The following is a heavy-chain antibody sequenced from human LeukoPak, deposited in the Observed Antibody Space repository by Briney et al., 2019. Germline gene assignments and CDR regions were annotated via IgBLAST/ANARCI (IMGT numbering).Heavy chain of an antibody. J-gene: IGHJ5*02. CDR2: ISFGSSYI. CDR3: ARASTDYSVTDGFDT. D-gene: IGHD4-11*01. CDR1: GFTFSSYS. Sequence: GGSLRLSCAASGFTFSSYSMNWVRQAPGKGLQWVSLISFGSSYISYADSLKGRFTVSRDNAKSSVYMEMTSLRAEDTAVYYCARASTDYSVTDGFDTWGPGTLVTVSS. V-gene: IGHV3-21*01.